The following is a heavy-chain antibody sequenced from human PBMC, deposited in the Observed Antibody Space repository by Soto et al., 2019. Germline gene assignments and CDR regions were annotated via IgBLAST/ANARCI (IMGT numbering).Heavy chain of an antibody. CDR2: ISAYNGNT. CDR1: GYTFTSYG. V-gene: IGHV1-18*01. J-gene: IGHJ6*02. CDR3: ARDLYYYGSGRLGYYYYYGMDV. D-gene: IGHD3-10*01. Sequence: ASVKVSCKASGYTFTSYGISWVRQAPGQGLEWMGWISAYNGNTNYAQKLQGRVTMTTDTSTSTAYMELSSLRSEDTAVYYCARDLYYYGSGRLGYYYYYGMDVWGQGTTVTVSS.